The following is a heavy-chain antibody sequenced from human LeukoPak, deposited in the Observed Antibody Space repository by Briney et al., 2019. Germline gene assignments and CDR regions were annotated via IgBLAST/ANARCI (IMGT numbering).Heavy chain of an antibody. J-gene: IGHJ3*02. Sequence: PGGSLRLSCATSEFTFSAYAMHWVRQAPGKGLEWVAFIRYDGGNEYYADSVKGRFTSSRDNSKNTLYLQMNSLRAEDTAVYHCAKDRQMVYYYDSSGYPNEAFDIWGQGTMVTVSS. CDR2: IRYDGGNE. D-gene: IGHD3-22*01. CDR1: EFTFSAYA. V-gene: IGHV3-30*02. CDR3: AKDRQMVYYYDSSGYPNEAFDI.